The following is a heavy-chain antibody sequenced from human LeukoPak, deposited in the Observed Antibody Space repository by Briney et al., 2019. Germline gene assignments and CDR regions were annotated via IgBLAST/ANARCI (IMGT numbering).Heavy chain of an antibody. Sequence: GGSLRLSCAASGFTFSDYYMSWIRQAPGKGLEWVSYISSSSSYTNYADSVKGRFTISRDSAKNSLYLQMNSLRAEDTAVYYCAREGHDYGDYGGWFDPWGQGTLVTVSS. V-gene: IGHV3-11*06. CDR3: AREGHDYGDYGGWFDP. D-gene: IGHD4-17*01. CDR1: GFTFSDYY. CDR2: ISSSSSYT. J-gene: IGHJ5*02.